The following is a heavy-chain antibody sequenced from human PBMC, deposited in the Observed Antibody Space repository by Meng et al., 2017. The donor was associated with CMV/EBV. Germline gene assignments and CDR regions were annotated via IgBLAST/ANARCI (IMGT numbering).Heavy chain of an antibody. Sequence: SLKISCAASGFTFDDYAMHWVRQAPGKGLEWVSGINWNSGDIGYADSVKGRFTISRDNAKNSLYLQMNSLRDKDTALYYCAKDIRGYWYSLEYWGQGTLVTVSS. CDR3: AKDIRGYWYSLEY. D-gene: IGHD2-2*03. J-gene: IGHJ4*02. V-gene: IGHV3-9*01. CDR2: INWNSGDI. CDR1: GFTFDDYA.